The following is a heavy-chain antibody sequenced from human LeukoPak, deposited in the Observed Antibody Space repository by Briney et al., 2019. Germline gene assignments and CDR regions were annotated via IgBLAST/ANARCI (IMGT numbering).Heavy chain of an antibody. CDR1: GFIFSTYW. Sequence: PGRCLRPSFATSGFIFSTYWMASARQPPGKGLEWVATIMQDGGTIYYVDSVNGLFTIARDNARKELYLQMNSLRAEDTAVYYCAKALSYPDGGTTFDYDDWGQGTPVTVSS. CDR2: IMQDGGTI. V-gene: IGHV3-7*01. CDR3: AKALSYPDGGTTFDYDD. J-gene: IGHJ4*03. D-gene: IGHD4-23*01.